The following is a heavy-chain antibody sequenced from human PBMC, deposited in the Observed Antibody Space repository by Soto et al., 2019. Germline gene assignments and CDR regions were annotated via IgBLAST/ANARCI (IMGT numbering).Heavy chain of an antibody. D-gene: IGHD3-10*01. J-gene: IGHJ5*02. V-gene: IGHV1-18*01. CDR2: IATYNSNR. CDR1: GDTFTNFG. CDR3: ATVLRGVVNWFDP. Sequence: HLVQSGPEVKKPGASITVSCKTSGDTFTNFGLSWVRQAPGQGLEWMGWIATYNSNRNYAQKFLGRLTLTTDTSTSTAYMELKSLRYDDTAVYYCATVLRGVVNWFDPWGQGTLVTVSS.